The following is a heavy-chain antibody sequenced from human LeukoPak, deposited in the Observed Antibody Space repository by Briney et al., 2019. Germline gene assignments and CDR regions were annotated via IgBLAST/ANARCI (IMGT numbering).Heavy chain of an antibody. CDR2: INHSGSA. D-gene: IGHD2-2*01. V-gene: IGHV4-34*01. CDR3: ARAPAAMGGHYFDY. Sequence: SETLSLTCAVYGGPFSGYYWSWIRQPPGKGLEWIGEINHSGSANYNPSLKSRVTISVDMSKNQFSLKLSSVTAADTAVYYCARAPAAMGGHYFDYWGQGTLVTVSS. CDR1: GGPFSGYY. J-gene: IGHJ4*02.